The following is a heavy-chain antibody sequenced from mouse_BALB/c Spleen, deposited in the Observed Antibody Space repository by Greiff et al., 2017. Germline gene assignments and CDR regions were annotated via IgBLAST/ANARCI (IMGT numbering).Heavy chain of an antibody. J-gene: IGHJ4*01. CDR1: GYTFSSYW. CDR2: ILPGSGST. V-gene: IGHV1-9*01. Sequence: VQLQQSGAELMKPGASVKISCKATGYTFSSYWIEWVKQRPGHGLEWIGEILPGSGSTNYNEKFKGKATFTADTSSNTAYMQLSSLTSEDSAVYYCARWGYRDYYAMDYWGQGTSVTVSS. CDR3: ARWGYRDYYAMDY. D-gene: IGHD2-14*01.